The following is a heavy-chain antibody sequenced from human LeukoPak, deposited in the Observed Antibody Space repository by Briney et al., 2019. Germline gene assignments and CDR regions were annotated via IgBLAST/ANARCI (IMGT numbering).Heavy chain of an antibody. CDR2: IYYTGST. CDR3: ARHDDSTGSNAFDF. CDR1: GGSTSSYY. D-gene: IGHD3-22*01. Sequence: SETLSLTCTVSGGSTSSYYWSWIRQPPGKGLEWNGYIYYTGSTNYIPSLKSRVTISVDTSKNQFSLKLSSVTAADTAVYYCARHDDSTGSNAFDFWGQGTMVTVSS. V-gene: IGHV4-59*08. J-gene: IGHJ3*01.